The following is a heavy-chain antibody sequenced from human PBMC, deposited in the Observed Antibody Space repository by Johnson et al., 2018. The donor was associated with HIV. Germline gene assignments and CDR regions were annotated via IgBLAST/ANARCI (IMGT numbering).Heavy chain of an antibody. V-gene: IGHV3-33*06. D-gene: IGHD6-13*01. CDR2: IWSDGSNK. J-gene: IGHJ3*02. CDR3: AKDQWSSSWTNDAFDI. CDR1: GFIFRSYG. Sequence: VQLVESGGGVVPPGRSLRLSCAASGFIFRSYGMDWVRQAPGKGLEWVAVIWSDGSNKYYADSVKGRFTISRDNSKNTLYLQMNSLRVEDTAVYYCAKDQWSSSWTNDAFDIWGQGTKVSVSS.